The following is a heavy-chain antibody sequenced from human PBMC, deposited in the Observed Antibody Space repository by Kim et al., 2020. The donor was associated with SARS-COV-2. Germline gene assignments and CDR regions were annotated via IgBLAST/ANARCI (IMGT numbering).Heavy chain of an antibody. D-gene: IGHD2-15*01. CDR2: IYTSGST. Sequence: SETLSLTCTVSGGSISSYYWSWIRQPAGKGLEWIGRIYTSGSTNYNPSLKSRVTMSVDTSKNQFSLKLSSVTAADTAVYYCARDPPADSISCSGGSCYYYYGMDVWGQGTTVTVSS. CDR1: GGSISSYY. CDR3: ARDPPADSISCSGGSCYYYYGMDV. V-gene: IGHV4-4*07. J-gene: IGHJ6*02.